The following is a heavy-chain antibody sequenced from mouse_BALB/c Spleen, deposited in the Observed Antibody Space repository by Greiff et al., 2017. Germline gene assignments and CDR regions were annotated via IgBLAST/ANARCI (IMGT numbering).Heavy chain of an antibody. D-gene: IGHD2-2*01. Sequence: EVQGVESGGGLVQPGGSRKLSCAASGFTFSSFGMHWVRQAPEKGLEWVAYISSGSSTIYYADTVKGRFTISRDNPKNTLFLQMTSLRSEDTAMYYCARKGIGYDWYFDVWGAGTTVTVSS. CDR1: GFTFSSFG. J-gene: IGHJ1*01. CDR2: ISSGSSTI. V-gene: IGHV5-17*02. CDR3: ARKGIGYDWYFDV.